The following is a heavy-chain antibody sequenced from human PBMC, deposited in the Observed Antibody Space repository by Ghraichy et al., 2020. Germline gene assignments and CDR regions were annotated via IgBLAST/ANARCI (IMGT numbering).Heavy chain of an antibody. Sequence: ASVKVSCKVSGYTLTELSMHWVQQAPGKGLEWMGGFDPEDGETIYAQKFQGRVTMTEDTSTDTAYMELSSLRSEDTAVYYCATARYYYDSSGYYPRFDYWGQGTLVTVSS. V-gene: IGHV1-24*01. D-gene: IGHD3-22*01. J-gene: IGHJ4*02. CDR2: FDPEDGET. CDR3: ATARYYYDSSGYYPRFDY. CDR1: GYTLTELS.